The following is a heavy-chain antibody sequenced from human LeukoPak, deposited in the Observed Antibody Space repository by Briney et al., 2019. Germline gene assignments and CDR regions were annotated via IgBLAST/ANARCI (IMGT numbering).Heavy chain of an antibody. CDR2: IYTSGST. CDR3: ARDRQQLVQNSPPYNWFDP. Sequence: PSETLSLSCTVSGVSISSYYWSWIRQPAGRGLEWIGRIYTSGSTNYNPSLKSRVTMSVDTSKNQFSLKLSSVTAADTVVYYCARDRQQLVQNSPPYNWFDPWGQGTLVTVPS. V-gene: IGHV4-4*07. J-gene: IGHJ5*02. D-gene: IGHD6-13*01. CDR1: GVSISSYY.